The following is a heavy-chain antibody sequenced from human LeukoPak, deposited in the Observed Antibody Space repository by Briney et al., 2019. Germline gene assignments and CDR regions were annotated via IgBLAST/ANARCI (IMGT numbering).Heavy chain of an antibody. V-gene: IGHV3-64D*06. CDR2: VSRNGGRT. J-gene: IGHJ4*02. CDR1: GFIFSSHA. Sequence: GGSLRLSCSVSGFIFSSHAMQWVRQAPGEGLEFVSSVSRNGGRTYYADSVKGRFSISRDNSKDTLLLQMSSLRAEDTAVYYCARERYCSSTSCPHGDLDYWGQGTLVSVSS. CDR3: ARERYCSSTSCPHGDLDY. D-gene: IGHD2-2*01.